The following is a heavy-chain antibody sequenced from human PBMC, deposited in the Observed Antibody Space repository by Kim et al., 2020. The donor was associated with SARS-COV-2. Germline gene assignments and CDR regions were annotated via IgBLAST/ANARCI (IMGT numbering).Heavy chain of an antibody. D-gene: IGHD6-19*01. CDR3: AREAVAGSFDH. V-gene: IGHV1-3*01. Sequence: NTRYAQKSQARVSITRDTSATTAYLALSGLRSEDTAVYYCAREAVAGSFDHWGQGTLVTVSS. J-gene: IGHJ4*02. CDR2: NT.